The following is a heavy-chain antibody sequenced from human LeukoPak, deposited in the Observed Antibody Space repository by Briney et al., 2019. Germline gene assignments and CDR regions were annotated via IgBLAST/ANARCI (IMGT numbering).Heavy chain of an antibody. CDR3: AKNSAAAGTGSFAWFDP. CDR2: ISGSGGST. V-gene: IGHV3-23*01. CDR1: GFTFSSYA. J-gene: IGHJ5*02. D-gene: IGHD6-13*01. Sequence: GGSLRLSCAASGFTFSSYAMSWVRQAPGKGLEWVSAISGSGGSTYYADSVKGRFTISRDNSKNTLYLQMNSLRAEDTAVYYCAKNSAAAGTGSFAWFDPWGQGTLVTVSS.